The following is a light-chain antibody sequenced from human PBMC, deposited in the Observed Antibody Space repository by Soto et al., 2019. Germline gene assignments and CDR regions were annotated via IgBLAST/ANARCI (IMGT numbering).Light chain of an antibody. V-gene: IGLV2-23*02. Sequence: QSVLTQPASVSGSPGQSITISCTGTSNDVGGYNLVSWFQQHPGKAPKLRISEVNKRPSGVYNSFSGSKSANTASLTISGLQAEDEADYYCCSHVGGSSPQWVFGGGTKLTVL. CDR2: EVN. CDR1: SNDVGGYNL. J-gene: IGLJ3*02. CDR3: CSHVGGSSPQWV.